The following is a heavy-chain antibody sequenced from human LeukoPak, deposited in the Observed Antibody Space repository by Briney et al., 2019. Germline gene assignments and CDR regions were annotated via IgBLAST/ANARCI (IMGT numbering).Heavy chain of an antibody. D-gene: IGHD3-22*01. Sequence: SETLSLTCTVSGGSISSYYWSWIRQPPGKGLEWIGYIYYSGSTNYNPSLKSRVTISVDTSKNQFSLKLSSVTAADTAAYYCARSIRGYYDSSGYYPHAFDIWGQGTMVTVSS. CDR3: ARSIRGYYDSSGYYPHAFDI. CDR1: GGSISSYY. J-gene: IGHJ3*02. V-gene: IGHV4-59*01. CDR2: IYYSGST.